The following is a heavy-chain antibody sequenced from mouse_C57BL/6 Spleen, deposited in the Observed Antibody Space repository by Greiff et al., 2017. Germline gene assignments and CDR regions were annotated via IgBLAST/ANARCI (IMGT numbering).Heavy chain of an antibody. CDR2: IYPGDGDT. Sequence: QVQLQQSGPELVKPGASVKISCKASGYEFSSSWMNWVKQRPGKGLEWIGRIYPGDGDTNYNGKFKGKATLTADKSSSTAYMQLSSLTSEDSAVYFCARCWDGLALDYWGQGTSVTVSS. V-gene: IGHV1-82*01. J-gene: IGHJ4*01. CDR1: GYEFSSSW. CDR3: ARCWDGLALDY. D-gene: IGHD4-1*01.